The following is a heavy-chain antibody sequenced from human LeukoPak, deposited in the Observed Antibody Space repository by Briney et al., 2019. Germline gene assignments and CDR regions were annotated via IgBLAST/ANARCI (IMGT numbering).Heavy chain of an antibody. CDR1: GFTFSDYA. CDR2: ITAGGGST. Sequence: GGSLRLSCAASGFTFSDYAMSWVRQAPGKGLEWGSGITAGGGSTFFADSVKGRFTISRDNSKNTLYLQMNSLSAEDTAVYYCAKGSRGSGSYYFDYWGQGTLVTVSS. D-gene: IGHD1-26*01. J-gene: IGHJ4*02. V-gene: IGHV3-23*01. CDR3: AKGSRGSGSYYFDY.